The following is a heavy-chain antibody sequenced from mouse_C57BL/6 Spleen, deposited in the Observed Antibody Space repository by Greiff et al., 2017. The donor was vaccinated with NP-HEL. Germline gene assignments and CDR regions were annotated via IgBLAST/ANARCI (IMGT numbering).Heavy chain of an antibody. J-gene: IGHJ2*01. D-gene: IGHD1-1*01. V-gene: IGHV1-7*01. CDR1: GYTFTSYW. CDR3: ARPLITTVVAPRY. Sequence: QVHVKQSGAELAQPGASVTLSCTASGYTFTSYWMHWVKQRPGQGLEWIGYINPGSGYTKYNQKFKDKATLTADKSSSTAYMQLSSLTYEDSAVDYCARPLITTVVAPRYWGQGTTLTVSS. CDR2: INPGSGYT.